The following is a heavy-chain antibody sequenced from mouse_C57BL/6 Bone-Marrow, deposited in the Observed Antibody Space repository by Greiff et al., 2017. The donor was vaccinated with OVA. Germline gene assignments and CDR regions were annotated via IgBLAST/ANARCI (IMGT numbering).Heavy chain of an antibody. Sequence: DVMLVESGGGLVQPGGSLKLSCAASGFTFSDYYMYWVRQTPEKRLEWVAYISNGGGSTYYPDTVKGRFTISRDNAKNTLYLQMSRLKSEDTAMYYCARQGYDYGGFAYWGQGTLVTVSA. V-gene: IGHV5-12*01. D-gene: IGHD2-4*01. J-gene: IGHJ3*01. CDR2: ISNGGGST. CDR1: GFTFSDYY. CDR3: ARQGYDYGGFAY.